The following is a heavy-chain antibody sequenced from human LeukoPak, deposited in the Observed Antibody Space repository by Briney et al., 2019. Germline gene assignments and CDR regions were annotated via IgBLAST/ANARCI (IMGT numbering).Heavy chain of an antibody. CDR3: AKSTVTVMRPYYFDY. V-gene: IGHV3-23*01. J-gene: IGHJ4*02. Sequence: GGSLRLSCAASGFTFSSYAMSWVRQAPGKGLEWVSGISGSGGSTYYADSVKGRFTISRDNSKNTLYLQMNGLRAEDTAVYYCAKSTVTVMRPYYFDYWGQGTLVAVSS. D-gene: IGHD4-11*01. CDR1: GFTFSSYA. CDR2: ISGSGGST.